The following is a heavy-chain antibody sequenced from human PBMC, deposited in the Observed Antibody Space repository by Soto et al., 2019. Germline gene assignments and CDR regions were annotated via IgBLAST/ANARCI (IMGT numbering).Heavy chain of an antibody. D-gene: IGHD6-6*01. CDR2: IRSKANSYAT. J-gene: IGHJ6*04. CDR1: GFTFSGSA. Sequence: EVQLVESGGGLVQPGGSLKLSCAASGFTFSGSAMHWVRQASGKGLEWVGRIRSKANSYATAYAASVKGRFTISRDDSKNTAYLQMNRLKTEDTAVYYCTRRKGPEYSSSSGLLDVWGKGTTVTVSS. V-gene: IGHV3-73*01. CDR3: TRRKGPEYSSSSGLLDV.